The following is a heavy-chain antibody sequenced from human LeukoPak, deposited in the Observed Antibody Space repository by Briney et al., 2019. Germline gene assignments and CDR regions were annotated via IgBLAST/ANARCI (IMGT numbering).Heavy chain of an antibody. CDR3: ARDTLSGSGSPLY. V-gene: IGHV3-48*04. CDR2: ISSSGSTI. D-gene: IGHD3-10*01. CDR1: GFTFSSYS. J-gene: IGHJ4*02. Sequence: GGSLRLSCAASGFTFSSYSMNWVRQAPGKGLEWVSYISSSGSTIYYEDSVKGRFTISRDNAKNSLYLQMNSLRAEDTAVYYCARDTLSGSGSPLYWGQGTLVTVSS.